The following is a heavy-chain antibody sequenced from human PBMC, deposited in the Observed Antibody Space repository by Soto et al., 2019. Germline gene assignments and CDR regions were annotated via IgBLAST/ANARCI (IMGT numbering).Heavy chain of an antibody. CDR1: GFTFSDYY. D-gene: IGHD3-10*01. Sequence: GSLRLSCAASGFTFSDYYMSWIRQAPGKGLEWVSYISSSGSTIYYADSVKGRFTISRDNAKSSLYLQMNSLRAEDTAVYYCAREQGRLWFGELPPGYWGQGTLVTVSS. CDR3: AREQGRLWFGELPPGY. V-gene: IGHV3-11*01. J-gene: IGHJ4*02. CDR2: ISSSGSTI.